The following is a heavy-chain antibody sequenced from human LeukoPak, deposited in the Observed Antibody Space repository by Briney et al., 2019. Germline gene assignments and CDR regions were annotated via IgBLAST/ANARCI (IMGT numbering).Heavy chain of an antibody. Sequence: GGSLRLSCAASGFTVRDSHTSCIRPAPGKGLEFVSAIVGSSTHHAASVKGRFTITRDNFKNTLNLQMNSLRAEDSAIYYCTRDEPGSSWFNWGQGTLVTVSS. CDR2: IVGSST. J-gene: IGHJ4*02. D-gene: IGHD6-19*01. CDR1: GFTVRDSH. CDR3: TRDEPGSSWFN. V-gene: IGHV3-23*01.